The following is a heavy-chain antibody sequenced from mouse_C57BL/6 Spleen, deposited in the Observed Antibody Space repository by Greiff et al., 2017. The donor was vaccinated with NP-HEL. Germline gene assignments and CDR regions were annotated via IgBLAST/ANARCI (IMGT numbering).Heavy chain of an antibody. CDR2: INPNNGGT. Sequence: EVQLQQSGPELVKPGASVKISCKASGYTFTDYNMDWVKQSHGKSLEWIGDINPNNGGTIYNQKFKGKATLPVDKSSSTAYMELRSLPSEDTAVSYSTKLGSLYFDDWGTGTTVTVSS. J-gene: IGHJ1*03. V-gene: IGHV1-18*01. D-gene: IGHD1-1*01. CDR3: TKLGSLYFDD. CDR1: GYTFTDYN.